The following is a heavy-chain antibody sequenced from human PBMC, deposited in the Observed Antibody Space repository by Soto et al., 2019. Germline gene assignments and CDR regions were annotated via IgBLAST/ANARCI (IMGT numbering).Heavy chain of an antibody. D-gene: IGHD1-26*01. Sequence: PSETLSLTCTVSGGSISTYYWSRIRQPAGKGLEWIGRIYISGSTNYNPSLKSRVTMSVDTSKNQFSLKLSFLTAADTAVYYCARGGSYYRYDYWGQGTLVTVSS. CDR3: ARGGSYYRYDY. V-gene: IGHV4-4*07. CDR1: GGSISTYY. J-gene: IGHJ4*02. CDR2: IYISGST.